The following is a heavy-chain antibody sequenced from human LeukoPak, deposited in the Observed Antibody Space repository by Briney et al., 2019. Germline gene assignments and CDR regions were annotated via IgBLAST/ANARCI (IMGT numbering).Heavy chain of an antibody. Sequence: ASVKVSCKASGYTFTSYGISWVRQAPGQGLEWMGWISAYNGDTNYAQKLQGRVTMTTDTSTSTAYMELRSLRSDDTAVYYCARDLRRSGSYWNLNDYWGQGTLVTVSS. CDR1: GYTFTSYG. CDR3: ARDLRRSGSYWNLNDY. CDR2: ISAYNGDT. J-gene: IGHJ4*02. V-gene: IGHV1-18*01. D-gene: IGHD1-26*01.